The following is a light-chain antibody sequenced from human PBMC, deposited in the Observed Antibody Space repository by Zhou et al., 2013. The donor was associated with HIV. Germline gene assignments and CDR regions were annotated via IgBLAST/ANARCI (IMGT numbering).Light chain of an antibody. V-gene: IGKV3-20*01. J-gene: IGKJ1*01. CDR1: QSVSSTY. CDR2: GAS. Sequence: EIVLTQSPGTLSLSPGERATLSCRASQSVSSTYLAWYQQKPGQAPRLLIYGASSRATAIPDRFSGSGSGTDFTLTISRLEPEDFAVYYCQHVLERRRLDYRLRRTF. CDR3: QHVLERRRLDYRLRRT.